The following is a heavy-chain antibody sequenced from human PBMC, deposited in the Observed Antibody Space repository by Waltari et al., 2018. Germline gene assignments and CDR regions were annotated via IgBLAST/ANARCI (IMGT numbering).Heavy chain of an antibody. V-gene: IGHV4-39*01. D-gene: IGHD6-19*01. Sequence: QLQLEESGPGLVKPSETLSLTCPVSGGSIRTSSYYWGWVRQPPGKRLEWIGNSHYTGSAHYNPSLRSRVTISVDTSRNQFFLELSSVTATDTAVYYCARRGSSGWFMDYWGQGTLVIVSS. CDR2: SHYTGSA. CDR1: GGSIRTSSYY. J-gene: IGHJ4*02. CDR3: ARRGSSGWFMDY.